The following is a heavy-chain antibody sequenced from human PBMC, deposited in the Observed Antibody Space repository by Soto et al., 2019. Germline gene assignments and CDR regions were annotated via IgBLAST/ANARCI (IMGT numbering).Heavy chain of an antibody. CDR3: ARVKVPAAILGAFDL. CDR1: GGTFSSYR. Sequence: SVKVSCKASGGTFSSYRINWVRQAPGQGLEWVGGIVPIYRTADYAQKFQDRVTMTTDTSTRTAYMELRSLRSDDTAVYYCARVKVPAAILGAFDLWGQGTLVTVSS. V-gene: IGHV1-69*05. CDR2: IVPIYRTA. J-gene: IGHJ3*01. D-gene: IGHD2-2*02.